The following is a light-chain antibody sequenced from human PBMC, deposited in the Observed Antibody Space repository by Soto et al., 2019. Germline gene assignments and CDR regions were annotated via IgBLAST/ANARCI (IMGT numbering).Light chain of an antibody. CDR1: SSDFGSYNY. J-gene: IGLJ1*01. CDR3: SSYTSRSTLV. V-gene: IGLV2-14*01. CDR2: EVR. Sequence: QSVLTQPASVSGSPGQAITISCTGTSSDFGSYNYVSWYQHHPGKAPKLMIYEVRNRPSGVSNRFSGSKSGTTASLTISGLQAEDEADYYCSSYTSRSTLVFGTGTKLTVL.